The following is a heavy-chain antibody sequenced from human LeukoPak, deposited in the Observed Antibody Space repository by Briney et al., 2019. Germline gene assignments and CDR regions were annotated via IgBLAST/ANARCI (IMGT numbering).Heavy chain of an antibody. Sequence: GGSLRLSCAASGFTFSSYAMSWVRQAPGKGLEWVANVKQDGREKYYVDSVKGRFTISRDNAKNSLYLQMNSLRAEDTAVYYCASQITISYYFACWGQGTLVTVSS. V-gene: IGHV3-7*01. J-gene: IGHJ4*02. CDR1: GFTFSSYA. D-gene: IGHD3-10*01. CDR3: ASQITISYYFAC. CDR2: VKQDGREK.